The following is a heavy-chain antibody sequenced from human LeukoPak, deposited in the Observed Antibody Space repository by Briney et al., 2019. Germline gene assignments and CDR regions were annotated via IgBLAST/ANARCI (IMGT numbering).Heavy chain of an antibody. CDR1: GGTFSSYA. Sequence: GASVKVSCKASGGTFSSYAISWVRQAPGQGLEWMGGIIPIFGTANYAQKFQGRVTITADKSTSTAYMEPSSLRSEDTAVYYCARWGATPPHYYYYMDVWGKGTTVTVSS. J-gene: IGHJ6*03. D-gene: IGHD1-26*01. CDR3: ARWGATPPHYYYYMDV. V-gene: IGHV1-69*06. CDR2: IIPIFGTA.